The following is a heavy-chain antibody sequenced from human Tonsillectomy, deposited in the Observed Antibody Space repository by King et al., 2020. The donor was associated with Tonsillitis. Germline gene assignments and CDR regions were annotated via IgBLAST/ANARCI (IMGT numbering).Heavy chain of an antibody. Sequence: VQLVESGGGVVQPGRSLILSCAASGFTFGTYAMHWVRQAPGKGLEWVAVISYDVSNKYYADSVKGRFTISRDNSKNTLYLQMNSLRADDTAVYYCARELTIFGVVPPDYWGQGTLVTVSS. V-gene: IGHV3-30-3*01. D-gene: IGHD3-3*01. J-gene: IGHJ4*02. CDR3: ARELTIFGVVPPDY. CDR1: GFTFGTYA. CDR2: ISYDVSNK.